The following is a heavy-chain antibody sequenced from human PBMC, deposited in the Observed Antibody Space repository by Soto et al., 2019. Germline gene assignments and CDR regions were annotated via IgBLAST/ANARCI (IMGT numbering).Heavy chain of an antibody. Sequence: QVPLQESGPGLVKPSGPLSLTCAVSGDSITTSHWWSWVSQAPGKGLEWIGAIYHSGATTYNPSLKSRAAISVDPSNTHFSLTLSSVTAAETAVYVCARDLGTGTDYWGRGTLVTVAS. D-gene: IGHD1-1*01. V-gene: IGHV4-4*02. CDR1: GDSITTSHW. CDR3: ARDLGTGTDY. CDR2: IYHSGAT. J-gene: IGHJ4*02.